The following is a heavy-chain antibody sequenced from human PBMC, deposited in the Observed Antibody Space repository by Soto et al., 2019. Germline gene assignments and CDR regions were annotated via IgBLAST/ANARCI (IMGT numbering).Heavy chain of an antibody. CDR2: INSNGDST. CDR1: GFTFSRYV. V-gene: IGHV3-23*01. CDR3: AGVPALDYCSRTSRLYYFAY. D-gene: IGHD2-2*01. J-gene: IGHJ4*02. Sequence: GSLRLSCVASGFTFSRYVMSWVRQAPGKGLEWVSTINSNGDSTYYADSVKGRFTISRDNSRNSLYLQVNSLRAEDTAVYYCAGVPALDYCSRTSRLYYFAYWGQGALVPVSS.